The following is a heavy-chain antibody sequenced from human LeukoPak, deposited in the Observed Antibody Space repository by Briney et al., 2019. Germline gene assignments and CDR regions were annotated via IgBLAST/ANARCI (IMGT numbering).Heavy chain of an antibody. D-gene: IGHD3-22*01. Sequence: SVKVSCKASGGTFSSYAISWVRQAPGQGLEWMGGIIPIFGTANYAQKFQGRVTITADKSTSTAYMELSSLRSEDTAVYYCATNYDSSVYYYYYMDVWGKGTTVTVSS. J-gene: IGHJ6*03. CDR1: GGTFSSYA. CDR2: IIPIFGTA. CDR3: ATNYDSSVYYYYYMDV. V-gene: IGHV1-69*06.